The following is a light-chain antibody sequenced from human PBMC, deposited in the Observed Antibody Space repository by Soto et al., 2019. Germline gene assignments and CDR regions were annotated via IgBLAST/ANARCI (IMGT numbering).Light chain of an antibody. Sequence: DIQMTQYNSTVSASVGDRVTISCRSSQSISSWLAWYQQKLGRAPRLLIYDASSLESGVPSRFSGSGYGTEFTLTISSLQPDDFATYYCQQYNTYSSLTFGGGTKVDIK. CDR3: QQYNTYSSLT. CDR1: QSISSW. V-gene: IGKV1-5*01. CDR2: DAS. J-gene: IGKJ4*01.